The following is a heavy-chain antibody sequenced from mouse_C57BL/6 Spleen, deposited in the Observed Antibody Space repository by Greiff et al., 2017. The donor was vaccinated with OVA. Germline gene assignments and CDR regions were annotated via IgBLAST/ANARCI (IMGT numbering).Heavy chain of an antibody. D-gene: IGHD2-4*01. CDR3: ARFDDYDAGFDY. V-gene: IGHV1-22*01. CDR1: GYTFTDYN. J-gene: IGHJ2*01. CDR2: INPNNGGT. Sequence: EVKLMESGPELVKPGASVKMSCKASGYTFTDYNMHWVKQSHGKSLEWIGYINPNNGGTSYNQKFKGKATLTVNKSSSTAYMELRSLTSEDSAVYYCARFDDYDAGFDYWGQGTTLTVSS.